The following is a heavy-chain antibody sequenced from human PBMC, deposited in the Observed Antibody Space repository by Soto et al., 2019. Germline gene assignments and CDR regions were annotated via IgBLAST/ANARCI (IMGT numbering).Heavy chain of an antibody. J-gene: IGHJ5*02. D-gene: IGHD2-21*02. Sequence: SETLSLTCAVYGGSFSGYYWSWIRQPPGKGLEWIGEINHSGSTNYNPSLKSRVTISVDTSKNQFSLKLSSVTAADTAVYYCARGLTSVVTAAMNWFDPWGQGTLVTVSS. CDR1: GGSFSGYY. CDR2: INHSGST. V-gene: IGHV4-34*01. CDR3: ARGLTSVVTAAMNWFDP.